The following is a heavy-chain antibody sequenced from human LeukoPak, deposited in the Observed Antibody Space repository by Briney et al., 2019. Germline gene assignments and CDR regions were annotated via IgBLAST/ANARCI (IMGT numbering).Heavy chain of an antibody. V-gene: IGHV4-4*07. J-gene: IGHJ4*02. CDR1: GGSISSYY. Sequence: SETLSLTCTVSGGSISSYYWSWIRRPAGKGLEWIGRIYTSGSTNYNPSLKSRVTMSVDTSKNQFPLKLSSVTAADTAVYYCARAPAVAGPVLFDYWGQGTLVTVSS. CDR2: IYTSGST. D-gene: IGHD6-19*01. CDR3: ARAPAVAGPVLFDY.